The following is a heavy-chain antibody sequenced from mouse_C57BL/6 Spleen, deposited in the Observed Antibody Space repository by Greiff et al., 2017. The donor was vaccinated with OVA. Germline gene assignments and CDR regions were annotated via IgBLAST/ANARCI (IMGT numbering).Heavy chain of an antibody. V-gene: IGHV1-82*01. CDR1: GYAFSSSW. D-gene: IGHD2-4*01. CDR2: IYPGDGDT. J-gene: IGHJ3*01. CDR3: ARERSDYDVTWFAY. Sequence: VMLVESGPELVKPGASVKISCKASGYAFSSSWMNWVKQRPGKGLEWIGRIYPGDGDTNYNGKFKGKATLTADKSSSTAYMQLSSLTSEDSAVYFCARERSDYDVTWFAYWGQGTLVTVSA.